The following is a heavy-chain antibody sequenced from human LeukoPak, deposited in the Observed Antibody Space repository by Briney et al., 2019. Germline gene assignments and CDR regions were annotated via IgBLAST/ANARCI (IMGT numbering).Heavy chain of an antibody. Sequence: SETLSLTCTVSGDSINSLDLWSWVRQPPGKGLEWIGEMYLSGTTHSNPSVKSRVPISIDKSKNQFFLNLSSVTAADTAVYYCAGLVGRYSSGLYYYYFDYWGQGTLVTVSS. D-gene: IGHD3-22*01. CDR3: AGLVGRYSSGLYYYYFDY. V-gene: IGHV4-4*02. J-gene: IGHJ4*02. CDR1: GDSINSLDL. CDR2: MYLSGTT.